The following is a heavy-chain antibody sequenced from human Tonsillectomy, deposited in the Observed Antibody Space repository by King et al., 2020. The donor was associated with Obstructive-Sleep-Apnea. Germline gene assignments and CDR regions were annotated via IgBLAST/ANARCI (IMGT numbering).Heavy chain of an antibody. D-gene: IGHD3-3*01. CDR2: IYYSGST. Sequence: QLQLQESGPGLVKPSETLSLTCTVSGGSVSSGSYYWSWIRQPPGKGLEWIGYIYYSGSTNYNPSRKNRVTISVDTSKNQFSLKLSLVTAADTAVYYCARGNDFWSGYYIRSWGQGTLVTVSS. V-gene: IGHV4-61*01. CDR1: GGSVSSGSYY. J-gene: IGHJ4*02. CDR3: ARGNDFWSGYYIRS.